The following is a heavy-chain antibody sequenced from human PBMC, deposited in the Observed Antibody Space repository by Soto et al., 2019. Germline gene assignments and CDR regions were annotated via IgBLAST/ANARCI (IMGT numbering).Heavy chain of an antibody. Sequence: GESLKISCKGSGYSFTSYWISWVRQMPGKGLEWMGRIDPSDSYTNYSPSFQGHVTISADKPISTAYLQWSSLKASDTAMYCCARPYSSSSYYYYYGMDVWGQGTTVTVSS. CDR2: IDPSDSYT. V-gene: IGHV5-10-1*01. CDR1: GYSFTSYW. D-gene: IGHD6-6*01. J-gene: IGHJ6*02. CDR3: ARPYSSSSYYYYYGMDV.